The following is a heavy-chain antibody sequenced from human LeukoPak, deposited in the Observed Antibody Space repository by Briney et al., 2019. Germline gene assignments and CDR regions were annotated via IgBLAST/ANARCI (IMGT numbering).Heavy chain of an antibody. CDR2: IRYDGSNK. J-gene: IGHJ4*02. Sequence: GGSLRLSCAASGFTFSSYGMHWVRQAPGKGLEWVAFIRYDGSNKYYADSVKGRFTISRDNSKNTLYLQMNSLRAEDTAVYYCAKGYYVSGSYYKYWGQGTLVTVSS. V-gene: IGHV3-30*02. CDR1: GFTFSSYG. D-gene: IGHD3-10*01. CDR3: AKGYYVSGSYYKY.